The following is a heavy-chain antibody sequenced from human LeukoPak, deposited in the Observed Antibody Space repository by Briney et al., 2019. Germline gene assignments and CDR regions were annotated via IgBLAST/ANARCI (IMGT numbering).Heavy chain of an antibody. J-gene: IGHJ4*02. CDR3: AKDWSSGWLDY. Sequence: GGSLRLSCAASGLTVSSNYMSWVRQAPGKGLEWVSVIYSGGSTYYADSVKGRFTISRDNSKNTLYLQMNSLRAEDTTVYYCAKDWSSGWLDYWGQGTLVTVSS. CDR2: IYSGGST. CDR1: GLTVSSNY. D-gene: IGHD6-19*01. V-gene: IGHV3-53*05.